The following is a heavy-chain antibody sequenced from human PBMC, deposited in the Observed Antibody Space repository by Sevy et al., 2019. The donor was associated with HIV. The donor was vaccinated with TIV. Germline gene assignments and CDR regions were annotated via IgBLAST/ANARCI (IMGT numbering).Heavy chain of an antibody. Sequence: GGSLRLSCAASGFSFSGAWMRWVRQAPGGALEWVGRIKNIHEGGSTEYAAPVKGRFTISRDDSKNTLYLQLSSLKTDDTGVYFRTTDAGMTPWYAMEHWGQGPLVTVFS. J-gene: IGHJ1*01. CDR3: TTDAGMTPWYAMEH. D-gene: IGHD1-20*01. V-gene: IGHV3-15*01. CDR2: IKNIHEGGST. CDR1: GFSFSGAW.